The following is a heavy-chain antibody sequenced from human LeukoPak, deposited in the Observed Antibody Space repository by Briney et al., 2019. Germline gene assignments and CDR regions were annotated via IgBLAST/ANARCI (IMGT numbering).Heavy chain of an antibody. CDR1: GFTFSSHA. CDR2: ISGSGGST. V-gene: IGHV3-23*01. Sequence: GGSLRLSCAVPGFTFSSHAMNWVRQAPGKGLEWVSAISGSGGSTYYADSVKGRFTISRDNSKNTLYLQMNSLRAEDTAVYYCAKDLGPDYWGQGTLVTVSS. CDR3: AKDLGPDY. J-gene: IGHJ4*02.